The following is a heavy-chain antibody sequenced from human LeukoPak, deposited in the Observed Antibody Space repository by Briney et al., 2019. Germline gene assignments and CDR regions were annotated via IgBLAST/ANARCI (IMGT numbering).Heavy chain of an antibody. CDR3: TRGRVAVAGGPFDY. D-gene: IGHD6-19*01. V-gene: IGHV3-49*04. J-gene: IGHJ4*02. Sequence: GGSLRLSCTASGFTFGDYAMSWVRQAPGKGLEWAGFIRSKAYGGTTEYAASVKGRFTISRDDSKSIAYLQMNSLKTEDTAVYYCTRGRVAVAGGPFDYWGQGTLVTVSS. CDR1: GFTFGDYA. CDR2: IRSKAYGGTT.